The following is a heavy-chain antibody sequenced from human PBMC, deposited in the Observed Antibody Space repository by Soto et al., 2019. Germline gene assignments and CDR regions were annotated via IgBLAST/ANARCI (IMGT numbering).Heavy chain of an antibody. Sequence: SVKVSCKASGFTFSSSAVQWVRQARGQRLEWIGKIVVGSGNTNYAQKFQERVTITRDMSTSTAYMELSSLRSEDTAFYYCAAFDPGPMGFDPWGQGTLVTAPQ. CDR3: AAFDPGPMGFDP. J-gene: IGHJ5*02. D-gene: IGHD3-9*01. CDR1: GFTFSSSA. CDR2: IVVGSGNT. V-gene: IGHV1-58*01.